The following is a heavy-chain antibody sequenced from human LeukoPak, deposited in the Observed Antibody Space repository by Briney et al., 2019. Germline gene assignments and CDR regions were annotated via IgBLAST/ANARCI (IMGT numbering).Heavy chain of an antibody. CDR1: GFTFRDAA. J-gene: IGHJ3*01. V-gene: IGHV3-23*01. CDR3: AKDIQLST. Sequence: GGSLRLSCAASGFTFRDAAMTWVRQAPGKGLEWVSLISYNGANSYYADSVKGRFTISRDNSRSTLSLQMNNLRVEDTAIYYCAKDIQLSTWGLGTMVTVSS. CDR2: ISYNGANS. D-gene: IGHD5-24*01.